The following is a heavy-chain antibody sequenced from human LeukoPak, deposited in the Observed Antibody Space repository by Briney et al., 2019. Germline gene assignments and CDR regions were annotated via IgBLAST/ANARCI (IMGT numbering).Heavy chain of an antibody. D-gene: IGHD6-13*01. J-gene: IGHJ2*01. CDR3: AKDIAAYSNSWSPYWYFDL. V-gene: IGHV1-69*13. Sequence: SVKVSCKASGGTFSNYAISWVRQAPGQGLEWMGGIIPIFRTANYAQQFQDRVTITADESTSTAYMELSSLRSEDTAVYYCAKDIAAYSNSWSPYWYFDLWGRGTLVTVSS. CDR2: IIPIFRTA. CDR1: GGTFSNYA.